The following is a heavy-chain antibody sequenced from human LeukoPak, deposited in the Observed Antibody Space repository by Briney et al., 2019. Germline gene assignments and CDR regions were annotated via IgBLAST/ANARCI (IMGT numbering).Heavy chain of an antibody. V-gene: IGHV3-53*01. CDR2: IYSGGST. J-gene: IGHJ4*02. D-gene: IGHD5-24*01. CDR3: ARVLGRGGYTPGPFDY. CDR1: GFTVSSNY. Sequence: PGGSLRLSCAASGFTVSSNYMSWVRQAPGKGLEWVSVIYSGGSTYYADSVKGRFTISRDNSKNTLYLQMNSLRAEDTAVYYCARVLGRGGYTPGPFDYWGQGTLVTVSS.